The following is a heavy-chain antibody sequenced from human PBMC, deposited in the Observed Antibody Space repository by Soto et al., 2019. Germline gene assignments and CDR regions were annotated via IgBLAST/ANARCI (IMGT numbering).Heavy chain of an antibody. CDR1: GYTFTSYG. J-gene: IGHJ4*02. Sequence: QVQLVQSGAEVKKPGASVKVSCKASGYTFTSYGISWVRQAPGQGLEGMGLISAYNGNTNYAQKLQGRVTMTRDTXTSTAYRELRSLRSDDTAVYYCARDAPTIAAQDDYWGQGTLVTVSS. D-gene: IGHD6-13*01. CDR2: ISAYNGNT. CDR3: ARDAPTIAAQDDY. V-gene: IGHV1-18*01.